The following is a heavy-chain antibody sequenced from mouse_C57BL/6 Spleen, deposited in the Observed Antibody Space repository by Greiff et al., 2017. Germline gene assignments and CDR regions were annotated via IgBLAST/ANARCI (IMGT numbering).Heavy chain of an antibody. D-gene: IGHD1-1*01. V-gene: IGHV1-52*01. CDR3: AREGGSTTVVAHWYFDV. Sequence: VQLQQPGAELVRPGSSVKLSCKASGYTFTSYWMHWVKQRPIQGLEWIGNIDPSDSETHYNQKFKDKATLTVDKSSSTAYMQLSSLTSEDSAVYYCAREGGSTTVVAHWYFDVWGTGTTVTVSS. CDR2: IDPSDSET. CDR1: GYTFTSYW. J-gene: IGHJ1*03.